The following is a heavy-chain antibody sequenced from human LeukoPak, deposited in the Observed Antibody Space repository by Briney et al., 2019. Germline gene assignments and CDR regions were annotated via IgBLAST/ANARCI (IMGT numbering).Heavy chain of an antibody. D-gene: IGHD5-12*01. Sequence: SETLSLTCTVSGGSISSGSYYWSWIRQPAGKGLEWIGRIYTSGSTNYNSSLKSRVTISVDPSKNQFSLKLSSVTAADTAVYYCARDLPHRGYAFDIWGQGSMVTVSS. CDR1: GGSISSGSYY. V-gene: IGHV4-61*02. CDR2: IYTSGST. J-gene: IGHJ3*02. CDR3: ARDLPHRGYAFDI.